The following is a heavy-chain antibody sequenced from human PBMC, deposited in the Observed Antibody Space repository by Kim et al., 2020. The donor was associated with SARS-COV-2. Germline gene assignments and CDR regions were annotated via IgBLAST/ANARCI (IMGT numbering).Heavy chain of an antibody. CDR3: ARVEYLGAFGMDV. CDR1: GGSISSYY. CDR2: IYYSGST. Sequence: SETLSLTCTVSGGSISSYYWSWIRQPPGKGLEWIGYIYYSGSTNYNPSLKSRVTISVDTSKNQFSLKLSSVTAADTAVYYCARVEYLGAFGMDVWGQGTTVTVSS. V-gene: IGHV4-59*01. J-gene: IGHJ6*02. D-gene: IGHD3-16*01.